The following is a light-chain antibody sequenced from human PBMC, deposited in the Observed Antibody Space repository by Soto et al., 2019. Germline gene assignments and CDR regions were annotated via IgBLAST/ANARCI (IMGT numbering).Light chain of an antibody. CDR1: QGIRND. CDR2: AAS. V-gene: IGKV1-6*01. CDR3: LQDYYYPRT. J-gene: IGKJ2*01. Sequence: AIQMTQSPSSLSASVGDRVTITCRASQGIRNDLGWYQQKPGKAPKLLIYAASSLQSGVPSRFSGTGSGTDFTLTISSPQPEDFATYYCLQDYYYPRTFGQGTKLEIK.